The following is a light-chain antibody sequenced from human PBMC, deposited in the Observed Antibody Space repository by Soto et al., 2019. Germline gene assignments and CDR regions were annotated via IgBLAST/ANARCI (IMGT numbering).Light chain of an antibody. V-gene: IGKV1-39*01. J-gene: IGKJ2*01. Sequence: DIQMTQSPSSLSASVGDRVTITCRASQSISTYLNWYQQKVGKAPKVLIYAASNLEGGVPSRFSGSGSGNDFTHTSNSLHPGDFATYYCQQSYKTPYTFGQGTKLGIK. CDR3: QQSYKTPYT. CDR1: QSISTY. CDR2: AAS.